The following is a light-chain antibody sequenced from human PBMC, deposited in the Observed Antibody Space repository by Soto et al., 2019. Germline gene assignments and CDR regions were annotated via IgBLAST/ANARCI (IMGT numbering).Light chain of an antibody. CDR3: QMYNSAPRT. V-gene: IGKV1-17*01. J-gene: IGKJ1*01. Sequence: DIRMAQSPSSLSACVGVRVTITRRASQAIRNDLGWYQQKTAKDPKXXIYAASSLQSGVPSRFSGSGSGTEFTLTISCLQPEDVATYYCQMYNSAPRTFGQLT. CDR1: QAIRND. CDR2: AAS.